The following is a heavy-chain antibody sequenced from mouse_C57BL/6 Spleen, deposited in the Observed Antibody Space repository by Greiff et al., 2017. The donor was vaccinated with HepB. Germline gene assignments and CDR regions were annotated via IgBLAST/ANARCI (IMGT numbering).Heavy chain of an antibody. V-gene: IGHV5-16*01. CDR1: GFTFSDYY. CDR2: INYDGSST. D-gene: IGHD2-4*01. Sequence: EVQRVESEGGLVQPGSSMKLSCTASGFTFSDYYMAWVRQVPEKGLEWVANINYDGSSTYYLDSLKSRFIISRDNAKNILYLQMSSLKSEDTATYYCARCDYDVGAMDYWGQGTSVTVSS. CDR3: ARCDYDVGAMDY. J-gene: IGHJ4*01.